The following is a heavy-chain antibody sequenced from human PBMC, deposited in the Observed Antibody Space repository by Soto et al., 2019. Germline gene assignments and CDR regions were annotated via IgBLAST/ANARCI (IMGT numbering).Heavy chain of an antibody. CDR3: ARLGRYYQAFDS. Sequence: QVQLQESGPGLVKSSETLSLTCTVSDGSISPYYWGWIRQPPGKGLEWIGYIYYGGTTMYSPSLKSRVTISLNTSENQCSLKLSSVTAADTAVYDCARLGRYYQAFDSWGQGPLVTVSA. CDR1: DGSISPYY. CDR2: IYYGGTT. D-gene: IGHD3-22*01. V-gene: IGHV4-59*08. J-gene: IGHJ4*02.